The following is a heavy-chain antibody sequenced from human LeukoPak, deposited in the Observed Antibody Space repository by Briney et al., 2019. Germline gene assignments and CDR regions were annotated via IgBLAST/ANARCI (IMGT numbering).Heavy chain of an antibody. CDR3: ARGDEQWLVSGTFHY. Sequence: SETLSLTCTVSGGSVSSASYYWNWIRQPPGKGLEWIGYIYYTGNTNYNPSLKSRVAISVDTSKNQFSLNLNSVTAADTAVYYCARGDEQWLVSGTFHYWGQGTLVTVSS. CDR1: GGSVSSASYY. V-gene: IGHV4-61*01. CDR2: IYYTGNT. D-gene: IGHD6-19*01. J-gene: IGHJ4*02.